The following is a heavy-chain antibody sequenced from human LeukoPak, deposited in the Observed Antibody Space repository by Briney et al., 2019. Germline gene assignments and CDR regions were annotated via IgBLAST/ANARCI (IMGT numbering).Heavy chain of an antibody. D-gene: IGHD3-16*02. CDR1: GGSISSSNW. J-gene: IGHJ4*02. CDR3: GAAGGVVGQIDY. Sequence: SETLSLTCAVSGGSISSSNWWSWVRQPPGKGLEWIGEIYHSGSTNYNPSLKSRVTISVDKSKNQFSLKLSSVTAADTAVYYCGAAGGVVGQIDYWGQGTLVTVSS. CDR2: IYHSGST. V-gene: IGHV4-4*02.